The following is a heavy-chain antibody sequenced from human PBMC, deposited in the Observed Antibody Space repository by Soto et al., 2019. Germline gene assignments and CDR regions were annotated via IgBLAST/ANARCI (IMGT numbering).Heavy chain of an antibody. CDR1: GFTFSSYA. V-gene: IGHV3-23*01. Sequence: EVQLLESGGGLVQPGGSLRLSCAASGFTFSSYAMSWVRQAPGKGLEWVSAISGSGGSTYYADSVKGRFTISRDNSKNTLYLQMNRLRAEDTAVYYCAKPYYDILTGDYWGQGTLVTVSS. D-gene: IGHD3-9*01. J-gene: IGHJ4*02. CDR2: ISGSGGST. CDR3: AKPYYDILTGDY.